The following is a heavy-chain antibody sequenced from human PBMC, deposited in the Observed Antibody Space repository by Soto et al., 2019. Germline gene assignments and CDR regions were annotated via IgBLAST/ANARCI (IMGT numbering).Heavy chain of an antibody. D-gene: IGHD4-17*01. CDR1: GFTFSSYA. CDR2: ISGSGGST. CDR3: AKGMTTVYYYCYGMDV. V-gene: IGHV3-23*01. J-gene: IGHJ6*02. Sequence: EVQLLESGGGLVQPGGSLRLSCAASGFTFSSYAMSWVRQAPGKGLEWVSAISGSGGSTYYADSVKGRFTISRDNSKNTLYLQMNSLRAEDTAVYYCAKGMTTVYYYCYGMDVWGQGTTVTVSS.